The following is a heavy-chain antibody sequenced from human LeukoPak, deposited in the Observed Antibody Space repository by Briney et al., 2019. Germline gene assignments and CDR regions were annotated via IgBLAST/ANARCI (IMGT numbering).Heavy chain of an antibody. CDR3: ARESASITIFGVALLGHFDY. CDR1: GGSISSYY. D-gene: IGHD3-3*01. Sequence: PSETLSLTCTVSGGSISSYYWSWIRQPAGKGLEWIGRIYTSWSTNYNPSLKSRVTMSVDTSKNQFSLKLSSVTAADTAVYYCARESASITIFGVALLGHFDYWGQGTLVTVSS. CDR2: IYTSWST. J-gene: IGHJ4*02. V-gene: IGHV4-4*07.